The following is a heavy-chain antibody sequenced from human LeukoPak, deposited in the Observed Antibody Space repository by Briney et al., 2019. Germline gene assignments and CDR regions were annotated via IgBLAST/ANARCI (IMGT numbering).Heavy chain of an antibody. CDR3: ASGGRGTYYGSGSYVDF. V-gene: IGHV3-7*01. CDR1: GFTFSSYW. Sequence: GGSLRLSCAASGFTFSSYWMSWVRQAPGKGLEWVAYIKEDGSERYYVDSVKGRFTISRDNAKNSLYLQMNSLRAEDTAVYYCASGGRGTYYGSGSYVDFWGQGTLVTVSS. J-gene: IGHJ4*02. D-gene: IGHD3-10*01. CDR2: IKEDGSER.